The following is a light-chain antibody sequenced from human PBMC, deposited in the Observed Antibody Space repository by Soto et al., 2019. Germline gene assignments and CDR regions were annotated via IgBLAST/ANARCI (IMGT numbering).Light chain of an antibody. V-gene: IGKV1-5*01. CDR1: QTISSW. Sequence: DIQMTQSPSTLSGSVGARVTITCRASQTISSWLAWYKQKPGKAPKLLIHDVSSLESGVSSRFSGSGSGTEFTLTISSLKPDDFATYYCQQYNSYSTFGQGTKLDIK. CDR2: DVS. CDR3: QQYNSYST. J-gene: IGKJ1*01.